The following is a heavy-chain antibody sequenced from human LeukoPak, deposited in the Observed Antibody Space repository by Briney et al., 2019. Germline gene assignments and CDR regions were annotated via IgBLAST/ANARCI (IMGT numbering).Heavy chain of an antibody. CDR3: AREPTVTTSGY. CDR2: ISSRSSSI. J-gene: IGHJ4*02. Sequence: GGSLRLSCAASGFSFSSYGMNWVRQTPGKGLEWVSSISSRSSSIYYADSVKGRFTISRDDAKNSLYLQMNSLRAEDTAMYYCAREPTVTTSGYWGQGTLVTVSS. V-gene: IGHV3-21*06. D-gene: IGHD4-17*01. CDR1: GFSFSSYG.